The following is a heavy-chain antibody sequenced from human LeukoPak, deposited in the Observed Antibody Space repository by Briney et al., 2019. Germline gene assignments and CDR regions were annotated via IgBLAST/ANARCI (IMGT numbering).Heavy chain of an antibody. J-gene: IGHJ4*02. CDR3: AKDRRQEDYDFWSGYYGGFDY. V-gene: IGHV3-23*01. D-gene: IGHD3-3*01. CDR1: GFTFSSYA. Sequence: PGGSLRLSCAASGFTFSSYAMSWVRQAPGKGLEWVSAISGSGGSTYYADSVKGRFTISRDNSKNTLYLQMNSLRAEDTAVYYCAKDRRQEDYDFWSGYYGGFDYWGQGTLVTVSS. CDR2: ISGSGGST.